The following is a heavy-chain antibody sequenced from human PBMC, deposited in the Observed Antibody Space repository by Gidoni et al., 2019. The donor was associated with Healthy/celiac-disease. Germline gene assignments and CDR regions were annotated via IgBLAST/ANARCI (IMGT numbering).Heavy chain of an antibody. CDR2: IWYDGSNK. J-gene: IGHJ4*02. Sequence: QVQLVESGGGVVQPGRSLRLSCAASGFTFSSYGMHWVRQAPGKGLEWVAVIWYDGSNKYYADSVKGRFTISRDNSKNTLYLQMNSLRAEDTAVYYCARDLRGGSYGLDYWGQGTLVTVSS. CDR1: GFTFSSYG. V-gene: IGHV3-33*01. CDR3: ARDLRGGSYGLDY. D-gene: IGHD1-26*01.